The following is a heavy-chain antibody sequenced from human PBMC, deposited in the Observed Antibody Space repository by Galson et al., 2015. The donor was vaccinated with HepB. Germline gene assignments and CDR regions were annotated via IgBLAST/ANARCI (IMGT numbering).Heavy chain of an antibody. CDR1: GFTFDDYA. D-gene: IGHD1-26*01. V-gene: IGHV3-9*01. Sequence: SLRLSCAASGFTFDDYAMHWVRQAPGKGLEWVSGISWNSASIGYAVSVKGRFTISRDNAKNSLYLQMTSLRAEDTALYYCATAPSLGAGYMDGWGKGTTVTVSS. CDR3: ATAPSLGAGYMDG. J-gene: IGHJ6*03. CDR2: ISWNSASI.